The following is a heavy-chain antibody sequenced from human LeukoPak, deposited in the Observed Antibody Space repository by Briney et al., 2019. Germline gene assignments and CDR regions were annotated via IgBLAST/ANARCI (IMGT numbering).Heavy chain of an antibody. J-gene: IGHJ4*02. D-gene: IGHD5-24*01. CDR1: GGSISSYY. CDR2: IYYSGST. CDR3: ARQVGYNHDY. Sequence: KSSETLSLTCTVSGGSISSYYWSWIRQPPGKGLEWIGYIYYSGSTNYNPSLKSRVTISVDTSKNQFSLKLSSVTAADTAVYYCARQVGYNHDYWGQGTLVTVSS. V-gene: IGHV4-59*08.